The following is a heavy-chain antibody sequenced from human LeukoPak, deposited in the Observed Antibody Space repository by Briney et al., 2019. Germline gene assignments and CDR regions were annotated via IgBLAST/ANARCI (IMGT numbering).Heavy chain of an antibody. CDR2: LYSGGDT. J-gene: IGHJ4*02. D-gene: IGHD6-19*01. CDR3: ARGYTGYSSAWGRDFDY. Sequence: GVSLRLSCAASGFSVSGHYMSWVRQAPGKGLEWVSVLYSGGDTYYADSVKGRFTISRDTSKNTLYLQMNGLRAEDTAVYYCARGYTGYSSAWGRDFDYWGQGTPVTVSS. V-gene: IGHV3-66*01. CDR1: GFSVSGHY.